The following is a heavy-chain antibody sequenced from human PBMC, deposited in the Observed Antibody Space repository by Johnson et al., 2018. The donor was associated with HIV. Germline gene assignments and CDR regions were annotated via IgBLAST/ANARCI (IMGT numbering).Heavy chain of an antibody. CDR2: ISYDGSNK. V-gene: IGHV3-30*07. CDR3: AKVGSGWYDPHDAFDI. J-gene: IGHJ3*02. D-gene: IGHD6-19*01. Sequence: QVQLVESGGGVVQPGRSLRLSCAASGFTFSMYAMHWVRQAPGKGLEWVAVISYDGSNKYYADSVKDRFTISRDNSKNTLYLQMNSLRAEDTAVYYCAKVGSGWYDPHDAFDIWGQGTMVTVSS. CDR1: GFTFSMYA.